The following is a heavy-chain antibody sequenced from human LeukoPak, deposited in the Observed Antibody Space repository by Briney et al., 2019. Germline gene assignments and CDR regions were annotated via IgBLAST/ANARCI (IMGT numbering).Heavy chain of an antibody. D-gene: IGHD6-19*01. CDR3: ARSYSSGWYGGWYFDL. CDR1: GGSISSGSYY. Sequence: SETLSLTCTVSGGSISSGSYYWSWIRQPAGKGLEWIGRIYTSGSTNYNPSLKSRVTISVDTSKNQFSLKLSSVTAADTAVYYCARSYSSGWYGGWYFDLWGRGTLVTVSS. J-gene: IGHJ2*01. V-gene: IGHV4-61*02. CDR2: IYTSGST.